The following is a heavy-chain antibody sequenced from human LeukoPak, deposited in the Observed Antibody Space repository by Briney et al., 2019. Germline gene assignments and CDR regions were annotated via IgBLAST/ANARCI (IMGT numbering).Heavy chain of an antibody. Sequence: GESLKISCQTSGYRFTDYWIGWVRQMPGKSLEWVGIIYPSDSDARFSPSFQGQVTMSVDRSTNTAYLHWSTLTASDTGMYYCVRTDRTGDPLDYWGQGTLVTVSS. CDR1: GYRFTDYW. J-gene: IGHJ4*02. CDR3: VRTDRTGDPLDY. CDR2: IYPSDSDA. D-gene: IGHD7-27*01. V-gene: IGHV5-51*01.